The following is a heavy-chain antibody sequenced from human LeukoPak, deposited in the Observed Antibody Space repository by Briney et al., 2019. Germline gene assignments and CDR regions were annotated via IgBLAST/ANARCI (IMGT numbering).Heavy chain of an antibody. J-gene: IGHJ4*02. D-gene: IGHD1-26*01. Sequence: GRSLRLSCAASGFTFSSYGMHWVRQAPGKGLEWVAVISYDGSNKYYADSVKGRFTISRDNSKDTLYLQMNSLRAEDTAVYYCAKERGSYEFDYWGQGTLVTVSS. V-gene: IGHV3-30*18. CDR1: GFTFSSYG. CDR2: ISYDGSNK. CDR3: AKERGSYEFDY.